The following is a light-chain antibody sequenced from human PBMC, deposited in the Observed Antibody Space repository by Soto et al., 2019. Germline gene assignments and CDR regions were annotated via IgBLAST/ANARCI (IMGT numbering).Light chain of an antibody. J-gene: IGKJ1*01. CDR2: GAS. Sequence: EIVMSQSPATLSVSPGERVTLHCRASQSVTSSYLAWYQQKPGQAPRLLIYGASSRATGIPDRFSGSGSGTDFTLTISRLEPEDFAVYYCQQYGSSPKTFGQGTKVDI. CDR3: QQYGSSPKT. V-gene: IGKV3-20*01. CDR1: QSVTSSY.